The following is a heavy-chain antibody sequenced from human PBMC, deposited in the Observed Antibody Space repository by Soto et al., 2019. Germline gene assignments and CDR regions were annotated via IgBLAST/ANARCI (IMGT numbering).Heavy chain of an antibody. D-gene: IGHD6-13*01. CDR1: GGTFSSYA. CDR2: IIPIFGTA. CDR3: ERDTGAAGFFDY. J-gene: IGHJ4*02. V-gene: IGHV1-69*01. Sequence: QVQLVQSGAEVKKPGSSVKVSCTASGGTFSSYAISWVRQAPGQGLEWMGGIIPIFGTANYAQKFQGRVTITADESTSTGYMELSSLRSEDTAVYYCERDTGAAGFFDYWGQGTLVTVSS.